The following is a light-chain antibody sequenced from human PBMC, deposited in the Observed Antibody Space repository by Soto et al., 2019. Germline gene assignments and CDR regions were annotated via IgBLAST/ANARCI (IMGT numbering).Light chain of an antibody. V-gene: IGLV1-44*01. CDR3: ATWDDSLNGVV. Sequence: QSVLTQPPSASGTPGQRVSISCSGGSSNIGTNTVNWYQHLPGTAPKLLIFSNDERPSGVPDRFSGSKSGTSASLAISGLQSDDEADYYCATWDDSLNGVVFGGGTKL. CDR2: SND. J-gene: IGLJ2*01. CDR1: SSNIGTNT.